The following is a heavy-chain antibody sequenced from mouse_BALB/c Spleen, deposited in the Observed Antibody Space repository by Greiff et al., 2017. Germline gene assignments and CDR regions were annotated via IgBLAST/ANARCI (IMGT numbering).Heavy chain of an antibody. CDR2: ISSGSSTI. Sequence: EVQGVESGGGLVQPGGSRKLSCAASGFTFSSFGMHWVRQAPEKGLEWVAYISSGSSTIYYADTVKGRFTISRDNPKNTLFLQMTSLRSEDTAMYYCARDYDYDYDYYAMDYWGQGTSVTVSS. D-gene: IGHD2-4*01. J-gene: IGHJ4*01. CDR1: GFTFSSFG. V-gene: IGHV5-17*02. CDR3: ARDYDYDYDYYAMDY.